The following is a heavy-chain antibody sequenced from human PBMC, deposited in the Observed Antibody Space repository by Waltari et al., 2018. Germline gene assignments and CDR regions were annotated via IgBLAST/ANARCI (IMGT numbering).Heavy chain of an antibody. J-gene: IGHJ4*02. CDR2: IYPGDSNT. Sequence: EVQLVQSGAEVKKPGESLKISCKGSGYSFTRYWIGWVRQLPGKGLEWMGVIYPGDSNTNSSPSFQGQVTISADKSISTAYLQWSSLKASDTAMYYCARRDDSSGYCPNWGQGTLFTVAS. V-gene: IGHV5-51*01. CDR1: GYSFTRYW. CDR3: ARRDDSSGYCPN. D-gene: IGHD3-22*01.